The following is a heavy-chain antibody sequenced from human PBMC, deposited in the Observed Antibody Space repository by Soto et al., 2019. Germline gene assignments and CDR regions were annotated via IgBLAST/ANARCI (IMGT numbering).Heavy chain of an antibody. CDR3: ARARGLITAALN. CDR1: GFTFSPYS. Sequence: GGSLRLSCAASGFTFSPYSMNWVRQAPGKGLEWVSYISSSSSAISYADSVKGRFTISRDNAKNSLYLQMNSLRSEDTAVYYCARARGLITAALNWGQGTTVTVSS. V-gene: IGHV3-48*01. J-gene: IGHJ6*02. D-gene: IGHD6-13*01. CDR2: ISSSSSAI.